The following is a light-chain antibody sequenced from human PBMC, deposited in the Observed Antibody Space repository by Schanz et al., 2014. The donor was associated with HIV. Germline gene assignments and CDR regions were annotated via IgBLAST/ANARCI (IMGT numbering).Light chain of an antibody. CDR2: DNN. Sequence: QSVLTQPPSVSAAPGQKVTISCSGSSSNIGNNYVSWYRQLPGTAPKLLIYDNNKRPSGIPDRFSGSKSGTSATLGITGLQTGDEADYYCGTWDSSLSGGSWVFGGGTKLTVL. V-gene: IGLV1-51*01. CDR3: GTWDSSLSGGSWV. CDR1: SSNIGNNY. J-gene: IGLJ3*02.